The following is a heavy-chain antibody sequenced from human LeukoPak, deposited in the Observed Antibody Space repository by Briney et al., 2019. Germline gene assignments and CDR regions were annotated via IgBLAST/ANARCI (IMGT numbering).Heavy chain of an antibody. J-gene: IGHJ6*03. Sequence: GGSLRLSCAASGFTFSSYAMSWVRQAPGKGLEWVSAISGSGGSTYYADSVKGRFTISRDNSKNTLYLQMNSLRAEDTAVYYCAKVSARGYCSGGSCYSNNYMDVWGKGTTVTISS. CDR3: AKVSARGYCSGGSCYSNNYMDV. CDR1: GFTFSSYA. V-gene: IGHV3-23*01. CDR2: ISGSGGST. D-gene: IGHD2-15*01.